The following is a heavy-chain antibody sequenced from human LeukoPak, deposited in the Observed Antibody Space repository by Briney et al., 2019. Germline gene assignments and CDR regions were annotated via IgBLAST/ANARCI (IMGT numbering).Heavy chain of an antibody. CDR3: AKVPRTNHDNFFDY. J-gene: IGHJ4*02. D-gene: IGHD2-8*01. CDR1: GFTFGDYA. CDR2: ITGSSDII. Sequence: PGGSLRLSCTASGFTFGDYAMNWLRQAPGKGLEWLSYITGSSDIIHYADSVKSRFTISRDNAKNSLYLQMNSLRAEDTALYYCAKVPRTNHDNFFDYWGQGTLVTVSS. V-gene: IGHV3-48*01.